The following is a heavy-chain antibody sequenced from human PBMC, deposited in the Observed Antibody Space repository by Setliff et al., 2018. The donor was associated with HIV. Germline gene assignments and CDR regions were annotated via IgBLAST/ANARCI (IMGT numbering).Heavy chain of an antibody. Sequence: GGSLRLSCAASGFTFSAYSMNWVRQVPGKGLEWVSCISTSGNFIYYADSVKGRFTISRDDSKNTLYLQMNSLRAEDTAVYYCAKDKGQKYADYWGQGTMVTVSS. CDR2: ISTSGNFI. CDR1: GFTFSAYS. D-gene: IGHD3-10*01. CDR3: AKDKGQKYADY. V-gene: IGHV3-21*01. J-gene: IGHJ4*02.